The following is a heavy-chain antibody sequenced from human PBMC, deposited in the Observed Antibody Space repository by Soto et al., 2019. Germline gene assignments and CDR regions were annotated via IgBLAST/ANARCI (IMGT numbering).Heavy chain of an antibody. Sequence: QVQLQESXXXLXKPSQTLSXTCTVSGGSISDGAYYWSWIRQPPGKGLEWIGHIYDSGNTYNNPSLKSRLTISVDTSKNHFSLNLNSVTAADTAVYYCASGLSGDKVXQWGQGTLVTVSS. CDR3: ASGLSGDKVXQ. D-gene: IGHD2-21*01. CDR1: GGSISDGAYY. CDR2: IYDSGNT. J-gene: IGHJ4*02. V-gene: IGHV4-30-4*01.